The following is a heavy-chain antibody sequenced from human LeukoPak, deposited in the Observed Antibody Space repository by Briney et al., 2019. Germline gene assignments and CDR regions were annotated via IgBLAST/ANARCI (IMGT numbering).Heavy chain of an antibody. J-gene: IGHJ4*02. Sequence: PGGSLRLSCAASGFTFSDYYMSWIRQAPGKGLEWVSYISSSGSTIYYADSVKGRFTISRDNSKNTLYLQMNSLRAEDTAVYYCAKRHSIAAAGTSDYWGQGALVTVSS. CDR2: ISSSGSTI. V-gene: IGHV3-11*04. CDR3: AKRHSIAAAGTSDY. D-gene: IGHD6-13*01. CDR1: GFTFSDYY.